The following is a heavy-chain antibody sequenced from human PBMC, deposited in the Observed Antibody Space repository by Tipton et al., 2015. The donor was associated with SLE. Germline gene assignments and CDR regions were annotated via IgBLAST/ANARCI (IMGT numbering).Heavy chain of an antibody. CDR2: IYPGDFDT. J-gene: IGHJ3*02. D-gene: IGHD6-13*01. Sequence: VQLVQSGAEVKKPGESLKISCEGSGYSFTSHWIGWVCQMPGKGLEWMGIIYPGDFDTRYSPSFQGQVTISADKSISTAYLQWSSLKASDTAIYFCARGGSSWSVHDAFDIWGQGTMVTVSS. CDR3: ARGGSSWSVHDAFDI. V-gene: IGHV5-51*03. CDR1: GYSFTSHW.